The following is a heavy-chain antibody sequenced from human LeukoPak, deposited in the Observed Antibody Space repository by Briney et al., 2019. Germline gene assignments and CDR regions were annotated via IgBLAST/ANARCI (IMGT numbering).Heavy chain of an antibody. CDR3: ARVAYYYDSSGYYPFDY. V-gene: IGHV1-69*04. J-gene: IGHJ4*02. Sequence: GASVKVSCKASGGTFSSYAISWVRQAPGQGLEWMGRIIPILGIANYAQKFQGRVTITADKSTSTAYMELSRLRSEDTAVYYCARVAYYYDSSGYYPFDYWGQGTLVTVSS. D-gene: IGHD3-22*01. CDR2: IIPILGIA. CDR1: GGTFSSYA.